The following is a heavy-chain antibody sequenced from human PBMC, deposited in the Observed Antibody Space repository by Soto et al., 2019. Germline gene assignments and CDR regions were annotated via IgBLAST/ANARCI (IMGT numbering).Heavy chain of an antibody. D-gene: IGHD2-21*02. CDR2: IYYSGST. CDR1: GGSISSSSYY. V-gene: IGHV4-39*01. CDR3: ARVYEPREAYCGGDCSLRCAFDI. J-gene: IGHJ3*02. Sequence: SETLSLTCTVSGGSISSSSYYWGWIRQPPGKGLEWTGSIYYSGSTYYNPSLKSRVTISVDTSKNQFSLKLSSVTAADTAVYDGARVYEPREAYCGGDCSLRCAFDIWGQGTMVTVSS.